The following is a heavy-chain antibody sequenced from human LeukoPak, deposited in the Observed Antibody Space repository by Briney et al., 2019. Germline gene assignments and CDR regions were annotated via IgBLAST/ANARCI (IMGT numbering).Heavy chain of an antibody. D-gene: IGHD3-22*01. J-gene: IGHJ4*02. CDR3: ARSSGYPYFDY. CDR1: GFTFSSYG. V-gene: IGHV3-30*03. Sequence: GGSLRLSCAASGFTFSSYGMHWARQAPGKGLEWVAVISYDGSNKYYADSVKGRFTISRDNSKNTLYLQMNSLRAEDTAVYYCARSSGYPYFDYWGQGTLVTVSS. CDR2: ISYDGSNK.